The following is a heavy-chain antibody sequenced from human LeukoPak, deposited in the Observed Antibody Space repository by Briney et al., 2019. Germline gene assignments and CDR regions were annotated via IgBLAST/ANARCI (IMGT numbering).Heavy chain of an antibody. D-gene: IGHD1-26*01. Sequence: GASVKVSCKASGYTFTSYATHWVRQAPGQGLEWMGWINAGNGNTKYSQKFQGRVTITRDTSASTAYMELSSLRSEDTAVYYCARVVLGGSYYSFQHWGQGTLVTVSS. CDR3: ARVVLGGSYYSFQH. J-gene: IGHJ1*01. V-gene: IGHV1-3*01. CDR2: INAGNGNT. CDR1: GYTFTSYA.